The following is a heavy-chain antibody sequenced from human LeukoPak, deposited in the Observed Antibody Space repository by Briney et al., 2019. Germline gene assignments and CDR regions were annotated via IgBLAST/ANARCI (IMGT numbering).Heavy chain of an antibody. CDR1: GYTFTSYY. Sequence: ASVKVSCKASGYTFTSYYMHWVRQAPGQGLEWIGRINPDSGGTDYAQKFQGRVTMTRDTSITTAYMELSRLRSDDTAVYYCARVNYYGSGSYFGYWGQGTLVTVSS. V-gene: IGHV1-2*02. CDR3: ARVNYYGSGSYFGY. CDR2: INPDSGGT. J-gene: IGHJ4*02. D-gene: IGHD3-10*01.